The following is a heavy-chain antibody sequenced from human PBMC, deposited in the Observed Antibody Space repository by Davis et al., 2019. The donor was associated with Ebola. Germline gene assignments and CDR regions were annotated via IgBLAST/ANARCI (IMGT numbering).Heavy chain of an antibody. D-gene: IGHD5-12*01. V-gene: IGHV1-8*01. CDR3: ARVGGYDNFDY. CDR1: GYTFTSYD. J-gene: IGHJ4*02. CDR2: MNPNSGNT. Sequence: AASVKVSCKASGYTFTSYDINWVRQAAGQGLEWMGWMNPNSGNTGYTQKFQGRITMTRNISISTAYMELRSLRSDDTAVYYCARVGGYDNFDYWGQGTLVTVSS.